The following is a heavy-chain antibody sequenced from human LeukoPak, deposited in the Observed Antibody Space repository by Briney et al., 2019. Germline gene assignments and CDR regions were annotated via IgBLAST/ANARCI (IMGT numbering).Heavy chain of an antibody. CDR2: INPNSGGT. Sequence: ASVKVSCKASGYTFTNYDLNWVRQAPGQGLEWMGWINPNSGGTNYAQKFQGRVTMTRDTSISTAYMELSRLRSDDTAVYYCARGGPKQQLVYWGQGTLVTVSS. CDR1: GYTFTNYD. V-gene: IGHV1-2*02. J-gene: IGHJ4*02. CDR3: ARGGPKQQLVY. D-gene: IGHD6-13*01.